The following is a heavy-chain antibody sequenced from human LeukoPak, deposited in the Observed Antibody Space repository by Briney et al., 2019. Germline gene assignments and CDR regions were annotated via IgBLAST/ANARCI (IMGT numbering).Heavy chain of an antibody. D-gene: IGHD6-13*01. Sequence: GGSLRLSCAASGFTFSSYGMHWVRQAPGKGLEWVAFIRYDGSNKYYADSVKGRFTISRDNSKNTLYLQMNSLRAEDTAVYYCAREGPSIAAAEGDAFDIWGQGTMATVSS. J-gene: IGHJ3*02. CDR3: AREGPSIAAAEGDAFDI. CDR1: GFTFSSYG. V-gene: IGHV3-30*02. CDR2: IRYDGSNK.